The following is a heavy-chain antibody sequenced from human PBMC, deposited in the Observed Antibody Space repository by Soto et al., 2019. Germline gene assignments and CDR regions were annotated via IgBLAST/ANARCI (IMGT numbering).Heavy chain of an antibody. V-gene: IGHV1-69*02. CDR3: AGARGDGGENY. Sequence: QVQLVQSGAEVKKPGSSVKVSCKASGGTFSSYTISWVRQAPGQGLEWMGRIIPILGIANYAQKFQGRVTITADKPTSTAYMELSSLRSEDTAVYYCAGARGDGGENYWGQGTLVNVSS. J-gene: IGHJ4*02. CDR1: GGTFSSYT. D-gene: IGHD2-21*02. CDR2: IIPILGIA.